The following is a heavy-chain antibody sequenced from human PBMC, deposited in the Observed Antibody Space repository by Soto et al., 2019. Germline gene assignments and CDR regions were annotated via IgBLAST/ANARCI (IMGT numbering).Heavy chain of an antibody. V-gene: IGHV3-30-3*01. Sequence: GGSLRLSCAASGFTFSSYAMHWVRQAPGKGLEWVAVISHDGSNKYYADSVKGRFTISRDNSKNTLYLQMNSLRAEDTAVYYCARGLSITMTPFDPWGQGTLVTVSS. CDR3: ARGLSITMTPFDP. CDR2: ISHDGSNK. J-gene: IGHJ5*02. CDR1: GFTFSSYA. D-gene: IGHD3-22*01.